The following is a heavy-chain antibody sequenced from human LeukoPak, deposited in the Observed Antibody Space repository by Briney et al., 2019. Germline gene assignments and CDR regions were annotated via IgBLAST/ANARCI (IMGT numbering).Heavy chain of an antibody. D-gene: IGHD5-24*01. J-gene: IGHJ4*02. Sequence: GGSLRLSCAASGFTFSSYGMHWVRQAPGKGLEWVAFIRYDGSNKYYADSVKGRFTISRDNSKKTLYLQMNSLRAEDTAVYYCARAPGRDGYYFDYWGQGTLVTVSS. CDR3: ARAPGRDGYYFDY. CDR2: IRYDGSNK. CDR1: GFTFSSYG. V-gene: IGHV3-30*02.